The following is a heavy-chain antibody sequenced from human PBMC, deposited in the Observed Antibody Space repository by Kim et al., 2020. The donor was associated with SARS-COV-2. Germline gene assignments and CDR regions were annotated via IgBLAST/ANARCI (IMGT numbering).Heavy chain of an antibody. J-gene: IGHJ6*03. Sequence: AQKFQGRVAMTRNTSISTAYMELSSLRSEDTAVYYCARGATDYYYYYMDVWGKGTTVTVSS. CDR3: ARGATDYYYYYMDV. V-gene: IGHV1-8*01.